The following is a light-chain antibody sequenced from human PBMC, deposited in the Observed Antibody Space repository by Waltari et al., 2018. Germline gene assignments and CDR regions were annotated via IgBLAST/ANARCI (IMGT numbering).Light chain of an antibody. J-gene: IGLJ3*02. CDR2: GNN. V-gene: IGLV1-40*01. Sequence: SVLTQPPSVTGAPGQRVTISCTVSSSNIGSDFHGHWSQQVPGMAPKLLLYGNNKRPSGVPDRFSGSKSGTSASLAIAGLQPEDEADYYCQSFDIILTGWVFGGGTRLTVL. CDR3: QSFDIILTGWV. CDR1: SSNIGSDFH.